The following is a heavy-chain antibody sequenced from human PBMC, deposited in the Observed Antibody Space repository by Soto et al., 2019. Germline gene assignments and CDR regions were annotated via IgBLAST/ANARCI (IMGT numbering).Heavy chain of an antibody. Sequence: QVQLQESGPELVKPSETLSLTCTVSGGSISSYYWSWIRQPPGKGLEWIGYIYYSGSTNYNPSLKSRVTISVDTSKNQFSLKLSSVTAADTAVYYCARGNCGYLDYWGQGTLVTVSS. D-gene: IGHD2-21*01. CDR1: GGSISSYY. V-gene: IGHV4-59*01. J-gene: IGHJ4*02. CDR2: IYYSGST. CDR3: ARGNCGYLDY.